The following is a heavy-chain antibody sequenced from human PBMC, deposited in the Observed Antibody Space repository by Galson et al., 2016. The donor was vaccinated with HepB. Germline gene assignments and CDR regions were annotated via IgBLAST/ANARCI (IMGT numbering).Heavy chain of an antibody. CDR3: AREAHSSGWYNMDV. CDR1: GFSFSNYG. D-gene: IGHD6-19*01. J-gene: IGHJ6*03. V-gene: IGHV3-33*01. Sequence: SLRLSCAASGFSFSNYGMYWVRQAPGKGLEWVTVIWYDGSNKYYADSVKGRFTISRDNSKSTLYLQMNSLRAEDTAVYYCAREAHSSGWYNMDVWGKGTTVTVSS. CDR2: IWYDGSNK.